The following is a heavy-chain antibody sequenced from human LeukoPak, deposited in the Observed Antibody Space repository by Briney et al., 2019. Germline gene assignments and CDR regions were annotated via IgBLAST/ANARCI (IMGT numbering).Heavy chain of an antibody. CDR1: GGSFSAYY. J-gene: IGHJ4*02. Sequence: PSETLSLTCAVYGGSFSAYYWSWIRQPPGKGLEWIGSIYYSGSTYYNPSLKSRVTISVDTSKKQFSLKLSSVTAADTAVYYCARNVRESIWYYFDYWGQGTLVTVSS. V-gene: IGHV4-34*01. D-gene: IGHD6-13*01. CDR2: IYYSGST. CDR3: ARNVRESIWYYFDY.